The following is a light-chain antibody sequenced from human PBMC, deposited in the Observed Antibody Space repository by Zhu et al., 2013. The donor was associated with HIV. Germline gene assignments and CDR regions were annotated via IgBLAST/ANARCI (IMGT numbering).Light chain of an antibody. CDR1: SSNIGSNY. V-gene: IGLV1-47*01. Sequence: QSVLTQPPSASGTPGQRVTISCSGSSSNIGSNYVYWYQQLPGTTPKLLIYRNYQRPSGVPDRFSGSKSGTSASLAISGLRSEDEADYYCAAWDDSLSGSYVFGTGTKVTVL. CDR3: AAWDDSLSGSYV. CDR2: RNY. J-gene: IGLJ1*01.